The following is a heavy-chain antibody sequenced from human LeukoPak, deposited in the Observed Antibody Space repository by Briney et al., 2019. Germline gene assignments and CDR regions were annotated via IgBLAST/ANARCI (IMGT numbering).Heavy chain of an antibody. D-gene: IGHD2-2*01. CDR2: IYTSGST. V-gene: IGHV4-4*07. Sequence: SETLSLTCTVSGGSISSYYWSWIRQPAGKGLEWIGRIYTSGSTNYNPSLKSRVTISVDTSKNQFSLKLSSVTAADTAVYYCARGRYCSSTSCYYYYYYMDVWGKGTTVTVSS. CDR3: ARGRYCSSTSCYYYYYYMDV. CDR1: GGSISSYY. J-gene: IGHJ6*03.